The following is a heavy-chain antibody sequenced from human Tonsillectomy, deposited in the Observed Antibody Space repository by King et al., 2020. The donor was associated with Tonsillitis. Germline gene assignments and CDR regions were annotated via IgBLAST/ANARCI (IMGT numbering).Heavy chain of an antibody. Sequence: VQLQQWGAGLLKPSETLSLTCAVYGGSFSGYYWSWIRQPPGKGLEWIGEINHSGSTNYRSSLKSRVTISVDTSKNQFSLKLSSVTAAEKAVYYCARGDYDILTGYLGAFDIWGQGPMVTVSS. CDR1: GGSFSGYY. V-gene: IGHV4-34*01. CDR3: ARGDYDILTGYLGAFDI. CDR2: INHSGST. J-gene: IGHJ3*02. D-gene: IGHD3-9*01.